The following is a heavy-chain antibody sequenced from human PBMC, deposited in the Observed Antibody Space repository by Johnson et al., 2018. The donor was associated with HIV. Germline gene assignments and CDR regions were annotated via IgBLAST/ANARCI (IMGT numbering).Heavy chain of an antibody. D-gene: IGHD6-13*01. CDR1: GFTFSGYA. CDR3: ARVSQQQGGVYDAFDI. J-gene: IGHJ3*02. V-gene: IGHV3-30*02. Sequence: QVQLLESGGGVVQPGRSLRLSCAASGFTFSGYAMHWVRQAPGKGLEWVAFIRYDGSNKYYADSVKGRFTISRDNSKNTLYLQMNSLRAEDTAVYYCARVSQQQGGVYDAFDIWGQGTMVTVSS. CDR2: IRYDGSNK.